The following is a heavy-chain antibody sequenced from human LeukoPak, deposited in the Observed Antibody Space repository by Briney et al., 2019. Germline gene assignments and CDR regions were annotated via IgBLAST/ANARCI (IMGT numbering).Heavy chain of an antibody. CDR3: ARHYDSTAYSLDY. D-gene: IGHD3-22*01. V-gene: IGHV3-7*01. CDR1: GFTFSSYW. CDR2: IKQDGSQK. Sequence: QPGGSLRLSCAASGFTFSSYWMTWVRQAPGKGLEWVANIKQDGSQKSYLDSVKGRFTISRDNAKESLFLQMNSLRAEDTAVYYCARHYDSTAYSLDYWGQGTLVTVSS. J-gene: IGHJ4*02.